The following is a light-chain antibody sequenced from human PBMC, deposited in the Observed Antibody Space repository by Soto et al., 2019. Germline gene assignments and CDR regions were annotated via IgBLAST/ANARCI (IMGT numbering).Light chain of an antibody. J-gene: IGLJ2*01. Sequence: QSVLTQPASVSGSPGQSMTISCTGTSSDVGGYNYVSWYQQHPGKAPKLMIYDVSNRPSGVSNRFSGSKSGNTASLTISGLQAEDEADYYCSSYTSSSTVFGGGTKLTVL. CDR2: DVS. V-gene: IGLV2-14*01. CDR3: SSYTSSSTV. CDR1: SSDVGGYNY.